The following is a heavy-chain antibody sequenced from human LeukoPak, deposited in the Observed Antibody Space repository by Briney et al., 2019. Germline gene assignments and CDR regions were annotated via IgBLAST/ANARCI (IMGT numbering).Heavy chain of an antibody. CDR1: GGSISSSSYY. D-gene: IGHD2-2*03. Sequence: SETLSLTCTVSGGSISSSSYYWGWIRQPPGKGLERIGSIYYSGSTYYNPSLKSRVTISVDTSKNQFSLKLSSVTAADTAVYYCARHGGYCNSTSCRRNWFDPWGQGTLVTVSS. CDR3: ARHGGYCNSTSCRRNWFDP. CDR2: IYYSGST. V-gene: IGHV4-39*01. J-gene: IGHJ5*02.